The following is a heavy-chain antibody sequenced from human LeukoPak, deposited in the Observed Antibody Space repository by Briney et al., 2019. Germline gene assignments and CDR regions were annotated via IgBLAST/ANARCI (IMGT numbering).Heavy chain of an antibody. CDR2: ISAYNGNT. CDR3: ARESRRAITMVRGVSNYFDY. D-gene: IGHD3-10*01. J-gene: IGHJ4*02. CDR1: GYTFTSYG. V-gene: IGHV1-18*01. Sequence: AASVKVSCKASGYTFTSYGISWVRQAPGQGLEWMGWISAYNGNTNYAQKLQGRVTMTTDTSTSTAYMELRSLRSDDTAVYYCARESRRAITMVRGVSNYFDYWGQGTLVTVSS.